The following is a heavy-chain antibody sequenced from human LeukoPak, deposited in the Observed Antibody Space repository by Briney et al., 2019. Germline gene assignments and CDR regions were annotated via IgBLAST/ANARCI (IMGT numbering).Heavy chain of an antibody. CDR1: GYTFTSYG. Sequence: ASVKVSCKASGYTFTSYGISWVRQAPGQGLEWMGWISAYNGNTNYAQKLQGRVTMTTDTSTSTAYMELRSLRSDDTAVYYCARGVTFGSSWYGPYNWLTPGAREPWSPSPQ. CDR2: ISAYNGNT. CDR3: ARGVTFGSSWYGPYNWLTP. V-gene: IGHV1-18*04. J-gene: IGHJ5*02. D-gene: IGHD6-13*01.